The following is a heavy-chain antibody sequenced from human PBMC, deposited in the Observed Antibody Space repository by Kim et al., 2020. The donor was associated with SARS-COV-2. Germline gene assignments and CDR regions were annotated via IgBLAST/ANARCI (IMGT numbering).Heavy chain of an antibody. Sequence: SETLSLTCTVSGGSISSSSYYWGWIRQPPGKGLEWIGSIYYSGSTYYNPSLKSRVTISVDTSKNQFSLKLSSVTAADTAVYYCASEIVVVTAILGWYFDLWGRGTLVTVSS. CDR2: IYYSGST. J-gene: IGHJ2*01. CDR1: GGSISSSSYY. V-gene: IGHV4-39*07. D-gene: IGHD2-21*02. CDR3: ASEIVVVTAILGWYFDL.